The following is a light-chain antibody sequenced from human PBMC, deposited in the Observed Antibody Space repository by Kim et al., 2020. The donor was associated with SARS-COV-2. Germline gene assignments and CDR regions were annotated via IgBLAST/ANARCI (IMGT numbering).Light chain of an antibody. CDR1: QSVRKH. Sequence: CLVERDSHTCRPSQSVRKHLAWYQQRHGQALRIFIHSASTRATGIPVRFTGSGSGTEFTLTISNLQSEDFAIYYCQQYNEWHPWTFGQGTKVDIK. CDR3: QQYNEWHPWT. CDR2: SAS. V-gene: IGKV3-15*01. J-gene: IGKJ1*01.